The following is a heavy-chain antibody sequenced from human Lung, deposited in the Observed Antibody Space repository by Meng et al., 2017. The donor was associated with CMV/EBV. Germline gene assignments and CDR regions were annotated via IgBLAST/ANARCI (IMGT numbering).Heavy chain of an antibody. J-gene: IGHJ4*02. Sequence: QVQLVRSWAEVKKPGASVKVSSQASGFTFTSYAMHWVRQAPGQRLEWMGWINAGNGNTKYSQRFQGRVTITRDTSASTAYMELSSLRSEDTTVYYCARAGYDSSGYYPQPFDYWGQGTLVTVSS. D-gene: IGHD3-22*01. CDR3: ARAGYDSSGYYPQPFDY. V-gene: IGHV1-3*01. CDR2: INAGNGNT. CDR1: GFTFTSYA.